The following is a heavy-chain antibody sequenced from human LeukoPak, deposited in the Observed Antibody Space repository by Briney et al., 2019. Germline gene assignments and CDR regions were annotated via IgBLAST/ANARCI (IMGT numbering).Heavy chain of an antibody. CDR1: GYTFTSYG. Sequence: ASVKVSCKASGYTFTSYGISWVRQAPGQGLEWMGWISAYNGNTNYAQKLQGRVTITRDTSASTAYMELSSLRSEDMAVYYCARVSSGSYPDYWGQGTLVTVSS. V-gene: IGHV1-18*03. CDR2: ISAYNGNT. CDR3: ARVSSGSYPDY. J-gene: IGHJ4*02. D-gene: IGHD3-10*01.